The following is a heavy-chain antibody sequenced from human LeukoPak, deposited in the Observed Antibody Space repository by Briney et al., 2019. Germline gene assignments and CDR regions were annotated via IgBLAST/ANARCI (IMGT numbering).Heavy chain of an antibody. CDR2: ISYDGSNK. V-gene: IGHV3-30-3*01. D-gene: IGHD5-18*01. J-gene: IGHJ6*02. CDR3: ARDLKAGYSYYYYGMAV. Sequence: PGRSLRLSCAASGFTFSSYAMHWVRQAPGKGLEWVAVISYDGSNKYYADSVKGRFTISRDNSKNTLYLQMNSLRAEDTAVYYCARDLKAGYSYYYYGMAVWGQGTTVTVSS. CDR1: GFTFSSYA.